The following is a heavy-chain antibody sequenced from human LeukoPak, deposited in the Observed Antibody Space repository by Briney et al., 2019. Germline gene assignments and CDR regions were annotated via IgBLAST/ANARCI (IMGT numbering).Heavy chain of an antibody. V-gene: IGHV4-39*07. Sequence: PSETLSLTRTVSGGSISSSSYYWGWIRQPPGKGLEWIGSIYYSGSTYYNPSLKSRVTISVDTSKNQFSLKLSSVTAADTAVYYCARISITVDAFDIWGQGTMVTVSS. CDR3: ARISITVDAFDI. J-gene: IGHJ3*02. D-gene: IGHD3-10*01. CDR1: GGSISSSSYY. CDR2: IYYSGST.